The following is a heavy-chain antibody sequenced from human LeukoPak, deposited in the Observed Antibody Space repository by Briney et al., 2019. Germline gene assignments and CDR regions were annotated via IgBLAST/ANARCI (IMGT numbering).Heavy chain of an antibody. CDR1: GGSVSSGRYY. V-gene: IGHV4-61*01. J-gene: IGHJ4*02. Sequence: PSETLSLTCTVSGGSVSSGRYYWSWIRQPPGKGLEWIGYFYCSGSTNYNPSLKTRVTISVDTSKNQFSLKVSSVTAADTAVYYCARKRTGDQGYYFDYWGQGTLVTVSS. CDR2: FYCSGST. D-gene: IGHD1-1*01. CDR3: ARKRTGDQGYYFDY.